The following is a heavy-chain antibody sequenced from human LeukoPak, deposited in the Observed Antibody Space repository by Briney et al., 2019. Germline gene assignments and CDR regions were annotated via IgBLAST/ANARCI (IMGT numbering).Heavy chain of an antibody. D-gene: IGHD2-8*02. CDR1: GGSINSGSYY. CDR2: IYTSGST. J-gene: IGHJ4*02. CDR3: ARGSGHPPYPFDY. V-gene: IGHV4-61*09. Sequence: SETLPLTCTVSGGSINSGSYYWNWIRQPAGKELEWIGHIYTSGSTNYNPSLKSRVTISVDTSKNQLSLKLSSVTAADTAVYYCARGSGHPPYPFDYWGQGTLVTVSS.